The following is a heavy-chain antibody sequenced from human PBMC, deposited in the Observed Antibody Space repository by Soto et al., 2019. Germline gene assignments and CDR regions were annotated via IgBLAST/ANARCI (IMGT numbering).Heavy chain of an antibody. CDR3: AKGGKWLVDPIDY. CDR2: ISYDGSSR. Sequence: PGGSLRLSCAASGFTFGSYAIHWVRQAPGKGLEWVAVISYDGSSRYYADSVKGRFTISRDNPKNTLYLQMNSLRTEDTAVYYCAKGGKWLVDPIDYWGQGTLVTVSS. V-gene: IGHV3-30*18. CDR1: GFTFGSYA. J-gene: IGHJ4*02. D-gene: IGHD6-19*01.